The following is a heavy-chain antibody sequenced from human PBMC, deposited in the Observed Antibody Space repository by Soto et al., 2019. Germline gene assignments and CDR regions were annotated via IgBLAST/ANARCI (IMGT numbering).Heavy chain of an antibody. D-gene: IGHD6-19*01. CDR2: ISSNGGST. J-gene: IGHJ4*02. CDR3: VTHSSGWYFDY. CDR1: GFTFSSYA. Sequence: PGGSLRLSCSPSGFTFSSYAMHWARHAQEKELEYVSTISSNGGSTYYADSVKGRFTISRDNSKNTLYLQMSSLRTDDTAVFYCVTHSSGWYFDYWGPGTLVTVSS. V-gene: IGHV3-64D*06.